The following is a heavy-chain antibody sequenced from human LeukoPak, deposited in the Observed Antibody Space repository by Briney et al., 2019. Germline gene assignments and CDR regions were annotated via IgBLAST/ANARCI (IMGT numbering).Heavy chain of an antibody. CDR3: AGSYNWSDDFDY. D-gene: IGHD1-1*01. V-gene: IGHV4-59*01. CDR1: IDSISSYY. Sequence: SETLSLTCTVSIDSISSYYWSWIRQPPGKGLEWVGYIFYSGTTNYNPSLKSRVTISVDTSKNQLSLKLNSVTAADTAVYYCAGSYNWSDDFDYWGPGTLVTVSS. CDR2: IFYSGTT. J-gene: IGHJ4*02.